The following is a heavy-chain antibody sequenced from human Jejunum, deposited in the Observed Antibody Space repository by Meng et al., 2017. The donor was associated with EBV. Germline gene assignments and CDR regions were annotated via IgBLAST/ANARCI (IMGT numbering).Heavy chain of an antibody. Sequence: QVQLLQSGAEVKKPGASVKVSCKASGFTFTNYDINWVRQASGQGLEWMGWMNPSNGKTGYAQKFQGRVTMTRDASTSTAYMELSSLRSDDTAVYFCARGAQPIDLWGQGTLVTVSS. V-gene: IGHV1-8*01. D-gene: IGHD3-3*01. CDR3: ARGAQPIDL. CDR1: GFTFTNYD. CDR2: MNPSNGKT. J-gene: IGHJ5*02.